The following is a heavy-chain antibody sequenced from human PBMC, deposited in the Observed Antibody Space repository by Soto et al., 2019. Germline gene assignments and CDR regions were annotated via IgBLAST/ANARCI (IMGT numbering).Heavy chain of an antibody. D-gene: IGHD4-17*01. V-gene: IGHV3-53*01. J-gene: IGHJ6*02. CDR3: ARDIRDYGDYGNYYYYYGMDV. CDR2: IYSGGST. Sequence: GSLRLSCAASGFTVSSNYMSWVRQAPGKGLEWVSVIYSGGSTYYADSVKGRFTISRDNSKNTLYLQMNSLRAEDTAVYYCARDIRDYGDYGNYYYYYGMDVWGQGTTVTVSS. CDR1: GFTVSSNY.